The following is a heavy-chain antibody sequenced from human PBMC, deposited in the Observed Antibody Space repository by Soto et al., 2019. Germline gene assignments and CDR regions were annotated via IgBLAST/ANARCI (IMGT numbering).Heavy chain of an antibody. J-gene: IGHJ4*02. CDR2: IIPFNGVT. CDR1: GGTFSPYT. D-gene: IGHD3-10*01. CDR3: TRDWEITVSTWSFGGF. V-gene: IGHV1-69*08. Sequence: QVPLVQSGAEVKKPGSSVKVSCKASGGTFSPYTINWVRQAPGQGLEWMGRIIPFNGVTNYAQKFKARGTITADKSTSTGYMELSGLRFEDTAMYYCTRDWEITVSTWSFGGFWGRGTLVTVSS.